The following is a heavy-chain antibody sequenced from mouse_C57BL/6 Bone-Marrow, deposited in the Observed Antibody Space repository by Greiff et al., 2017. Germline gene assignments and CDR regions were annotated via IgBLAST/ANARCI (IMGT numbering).Heavy chain of an antibody. CDR1: GYTFTSYW. CDR3: ARGYYYFDY. CDR2: IAPSDSYT. D-gene: IGHD2-14*01. Sequence: QVQLQQPGAELVMPGASVKLSCKASGYTFTSYWMHWVKQRPGQGLEWIGKIAPSDSYTNYNQKFKGKSTLTVDKSSSTAYMQLSSLISEDSAVYDCARGYYYFDYWGQGTTLTVSS. V-gene: IGHV1-69*01. J-gene: IGHJ2*01.